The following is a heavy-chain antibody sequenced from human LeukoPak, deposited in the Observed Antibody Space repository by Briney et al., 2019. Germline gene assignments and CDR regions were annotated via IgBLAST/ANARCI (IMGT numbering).Heavy chain of an antibody. CDR1: GFTFSNSW. CDR2: VGTDGSST. J-gene: IGHJ3*02. CDR3: ARDKYGGNSNAFDI. V-gene: IGHV3-74*01. Sequence: PGGSLRLSCAASGFTFSNSWMDWVRHVPGKGPVWVSRVGTDGSSTAYADYVKGRFTISRDNAKNTLYLQMNSLRVEDTAVYYCARDKYGGNSNAFDIWGQGTLVTVSS. D-gene: IGHD4-23*01.